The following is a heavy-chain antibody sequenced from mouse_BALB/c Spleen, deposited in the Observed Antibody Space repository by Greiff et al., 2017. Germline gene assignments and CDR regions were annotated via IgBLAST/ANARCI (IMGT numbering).Heavy chain of an antibody. J-gene: IGHJ4*01. CDR3: ARYFYYYGSSYAMDY. CDR1: GYTFTSYV. V-gene: IGHV1-14*01. D-gene: IGHD1-1*01. Sequence: EVKLMESGPELVKPGASVKMSCKASGYTFTSYVMHWVKQKPGQGLEWIGYINPYNDGTKYNEKFKGKATLTSDKSSSTAYMELSSLTSEDSAVYYCARYFYYYGSSYAMDYWGQGTSVTVSS. CDR2: INPYNDGT.